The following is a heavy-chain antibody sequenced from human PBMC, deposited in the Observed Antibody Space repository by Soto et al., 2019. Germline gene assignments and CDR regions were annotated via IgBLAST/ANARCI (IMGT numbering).Heavy chain of an antibody. V-gene: IGHV3-53*04. Sequence: GGSLRLSCAASGFTVSSNYMSWVRQAPGKGLEWVSVIYSGGSTYYADSVKGRFTISRHNSKNTLYLQMNSLRAEDTAVYYCARGKLGDYIWGSYPWYYFDYWGQGTLVTV. CDR2: IYSGGST. D-gene: IGHD3-16*02. J-gene: IGHJ4*02. CDR1: GFTVSSNY. CDR3: ARGKLGDYIWGSYPWYYFDY.